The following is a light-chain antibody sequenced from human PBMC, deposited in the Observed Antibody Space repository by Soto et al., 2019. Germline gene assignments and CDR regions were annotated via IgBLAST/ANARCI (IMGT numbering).Light chain of an antibody. V-gene: IGLV1-40*01. CDR1: SSNIGAGYD. Sequence: QSVLTQPPSGSGAPGQRVTISCTGSSSNIGAGYDVHWYQQLPGTAPKLLIYGNSNRPSGVPDRFSGSKSGTSASLAITGLQAEDEADYYCQSYDSSYVFGTGTKVTVL. CDR2: GNS. J-gene: IGLJ1*01. CDR3: QSYDSSYV.